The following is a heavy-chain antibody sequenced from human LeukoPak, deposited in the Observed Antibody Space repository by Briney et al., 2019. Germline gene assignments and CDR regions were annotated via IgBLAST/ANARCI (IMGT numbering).Heavy chain of an antibody. V-gene: IGHV3-9*01. J-gene: IGHJ4*02. CDR3: AKDMGSSVAGTESDY. D-gene: IGHD6-19*01. Sequence: GGSLRLSCAASGFTFDDYAMHWVRQAPGKGLEWVSGISWNSGSIGYADSVKGRFTISRDNAKNSLYLQMNSLRAEDTALYYCAKDMGSSVAGTESDYWGQGTLVTVSS. CDR1: GFTFDDYA. CDR2: ISWNSGSI.